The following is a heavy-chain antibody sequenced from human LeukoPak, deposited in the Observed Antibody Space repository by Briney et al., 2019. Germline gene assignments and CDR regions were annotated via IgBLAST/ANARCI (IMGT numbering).Heavy chain of an antibody. J-gene: IGHJ6*02. V-gene: IGHV3-9*01. D-gene: IGHD5-24*01. CDR3: ARDIGDGYYYHYGMDV. Sequence: RSLRLSCAASGFTFDDYAMHWVRQAPGKGLEWVSGISWNSGSIGYADSVKGRFTISRDNAKNSLYLQMNSLRAEDTAVYYCARDIGDGYYYHYGMDVWGQGTAVIVSS. CDR2: ISWNSGSI. CDR1: GFTFDDYA.